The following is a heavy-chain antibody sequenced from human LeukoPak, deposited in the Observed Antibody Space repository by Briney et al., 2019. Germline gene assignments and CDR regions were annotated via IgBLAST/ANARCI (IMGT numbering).Heavy chain of an antibody. CDR2: ISSSSSYI. Sequence: PGGSLRLSCAASGFTFSSYSMNWVRQAPGKGLGWVSSISSSSSYIYYAASVKGRFTISRDNAKNSLYLQMNSLRAEDTAVYYCASSGSSGPQTAQGSFDYWGQGTLVTVSS. CDR1: GFTFSSYS. D-gene: IGHD6-19*01. CDR3: ASSGSSGPQTAQGSFDY. J-gene: IGHJ4*02. V-gene: IGHV3-21*01.